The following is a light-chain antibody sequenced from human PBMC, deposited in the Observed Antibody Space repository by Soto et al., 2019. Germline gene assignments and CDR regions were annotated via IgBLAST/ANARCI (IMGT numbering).Light chain of an antibody. CDR2: GAS. J-gene: IGKJ1*01. V-gene: IGKV3-20*01. CDR1: QSVGGTF. Sequence: IVLTQSPGTLSLSPGEGATLTCRASQSVGGTFLAWYQQKGGQAPRLLIHGASNRATGIPDRFSGSGSGTDFTLTISRLEPEDFAVYYCQQYGSSGTFGQGTKVDIK. CDR3: QQYGSSGT.